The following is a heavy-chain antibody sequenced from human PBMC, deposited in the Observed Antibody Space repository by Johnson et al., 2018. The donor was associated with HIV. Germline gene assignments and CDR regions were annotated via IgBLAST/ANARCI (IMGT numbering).Heavy chain of an antibody. CDR2: ERYNEVNK. V-gene: IGHV3-30*02. CDR3: ARDLAYGDIVLVSAFDI. Sequence: QVQLVESGGGVVQPGRSLRLSCAASGFTFSSYGMHWVRQAPGKGLEWVAFERYNEVNKFYAASVKGRLPISRDNSKNTLYLEMTSLRAEDTAVYYCARDLAYGDIVLVSAFDIWGQGTMVTVSS. J-gene: IGHJ3*02. D-gene: IGHD2-8*02. CDR1: GFTFSSYG.